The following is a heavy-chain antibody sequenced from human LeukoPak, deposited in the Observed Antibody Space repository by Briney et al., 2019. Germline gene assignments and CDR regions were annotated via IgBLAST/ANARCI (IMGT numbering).Heavy chain of an antibody. CDR2: ISPSGGST. CDR1: GFTFSDSY. V-gene: IGHV3-23*01. D-gene: IGHD5-18*01. CDR3: AKGGYTYGYIFDY. J-gene: IGHJ4*02. Sequence: PGGSLRLSCAASGFTFSDSYMSWVRQAPGKGLEWVSVISPSGGSTFYVNSVKGRFTISRDNSKNTLYLQMNSLRAEDTAVYYCAKGGYTYGYIFDYWGQGTLVTVSS.